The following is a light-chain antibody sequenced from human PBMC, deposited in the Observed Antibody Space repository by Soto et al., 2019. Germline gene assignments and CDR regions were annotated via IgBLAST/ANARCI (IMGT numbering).Light chain of an antibody. CDR3: QQRSHWPPYT. Sequence: EIVLTQSPATLSLSPGERATLSCRASQSVSSNLAWYQQKPGQAPRLLIYDASNRATGIPARVSGSGSGTDFALTISSLEPEDFAVYYCQQRSHWPPYTCGQGTKLEIK. CDR2: DAS. J-gene: IGKJ2*01. CDR1: QSVSSN. V-gene: IGKV3-11*01.